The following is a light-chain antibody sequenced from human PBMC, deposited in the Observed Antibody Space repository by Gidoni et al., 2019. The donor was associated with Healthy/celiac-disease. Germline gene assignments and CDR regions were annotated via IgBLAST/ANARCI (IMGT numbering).Light chain of an antibody. V-gene: IGLV2-14*01. CDR2: AVS. CDR3: SSYTSSSSYV. Sequence: QSALTQTASVSGSPGQSITISCTGTSSDVGGYNYVSWYQLHPGKAPKLMIYAVSNRPSGVSTLFSGSKSGNTASLTISGLQAEDEADYYGSSYTSSSSYVFGTGTKVTVL. CDR1: SSDVGGYNY. J-gene: IGLJ1*01.